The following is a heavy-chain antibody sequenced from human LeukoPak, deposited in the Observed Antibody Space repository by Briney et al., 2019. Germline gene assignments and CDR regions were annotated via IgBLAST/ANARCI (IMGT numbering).Heavy chain of an antibody. CDR1: GFTFSSYA. CDR2: ISGSGGNT. D-gene: IGHD2-21*01. V-gene: IGHV3-23*01. Sequence: GGSLRLSCAASGFTFSSYALSWVRQAPGKGLEWVSGISGSGGNTYYADSVKGRFTISRDNSKSTLYLQMNSLRAEDTAVYYCAKANCGSECYYYLDSWGQGTLVTVSP. CDR3: AKANCGSECYYYLDS. J-gene: IGHJ4*02.